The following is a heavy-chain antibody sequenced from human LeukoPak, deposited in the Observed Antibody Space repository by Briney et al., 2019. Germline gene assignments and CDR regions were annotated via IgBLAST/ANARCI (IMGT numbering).Heavy chain of an antibody. D-gene: IGHD3-22*01. CDR1: GFTFSSYA. Sequence: PGRSLRLSCAGSGFTFSSYAMHWVRQAPGKGLEWVAVISYDGSNKYYADSVKGRFTISRDNSKNTLYLQMNSLRAEDTAVYYCARPPTYYYDSSGYRYWGQGTLVTVSS. V-gene: IGHV3-30-3*01. J-gene: IGHJ4*02. CDR2: ISYDGSNK. CDR3: ARPPTYYYDSSGYRY.